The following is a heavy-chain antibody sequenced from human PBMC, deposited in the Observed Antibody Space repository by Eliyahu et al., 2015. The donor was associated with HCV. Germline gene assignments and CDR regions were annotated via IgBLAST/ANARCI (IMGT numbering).Heavy chain of an antibody. CDR1: GXSLTNYH. CDR2: GQNNGGT. CDR3: VRDPYASGGGPQH. Sequence: QVQLQESGPGLVKPSETLSLTCXVSGXSLTNYHWSWIRQPAGKGLXWIGRGQNNGGTTYNPSLTSRVTMSRDTSKSQFFLTLNSVTAADTAVYYCVRDPYASGGGPQHWGQGTLVTVSS. J-gene: IGHJ1*01. V-gene: IGHV4-4*07. D-gene: IGHD2-2*01.